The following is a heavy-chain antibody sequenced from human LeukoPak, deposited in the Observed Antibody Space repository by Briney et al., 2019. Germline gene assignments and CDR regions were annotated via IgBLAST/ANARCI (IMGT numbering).Heavy chain of an antibody. CDR3: RPKDSTYAGGD. V-gene: IGHV3-21*01. Sequence: GGSLRLSCASSGFTFSSYSMNWVRQAPGKGLEWVSASSSSSRYIYYADSVKGRFTISRDNAKNSLYLQMNSLRAEDTAVYYCRPKDSTYAGGDWGQGTLVAVSS. CDR2: SSSSSRYI. D-gene: IGHD2-8*02. J-gene: IGHJ4*02. CDR1: GFTFSSYS.